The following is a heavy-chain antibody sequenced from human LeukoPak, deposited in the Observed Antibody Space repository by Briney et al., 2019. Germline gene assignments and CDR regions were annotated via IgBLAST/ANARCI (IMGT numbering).Heavy chain of an antibody. CDR1: GYTFTSYG. D-gene: IGHD3-10*01. J-gene: IGHJ6*02. CDR3: ASPRYLGRYGMDV. V-gene: IGHV1-69*13. CDR2: IIPIFGTA. Sequence: ASVKVSCKASGYTFTSYGISWVRQAPGQGLEWMGGIIPIFGTANYAQKFQGRVTITADESTSTAYMELSSLRSEDTAVYYCASPRYLGRYGMDVWGQGTTVTVSS.